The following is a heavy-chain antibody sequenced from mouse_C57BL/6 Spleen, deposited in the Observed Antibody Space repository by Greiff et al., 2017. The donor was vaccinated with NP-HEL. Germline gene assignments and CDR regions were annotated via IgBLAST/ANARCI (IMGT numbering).Heavy chain of an antibody. CDR1: GFTFSSYG. V-gene: IGHV5-6*01. CDR3: ARQGSTVVAYYYAMDY. CDR2: ISSGGSYT. J-gene: IGHJ4*01. D-gene: IGHD1-1*01. Sequence: EVQRVESGGDLVKPGGSLKLSCAASGFTFSSYGMSWVRQTPDQRLEWVATISSGGSYTYYPDSVKGRFTISRDNAKNTLYLQMSSLKSEDTAMYYCARQGSTVVAYYYAMDYWGQGTSVTVSS.